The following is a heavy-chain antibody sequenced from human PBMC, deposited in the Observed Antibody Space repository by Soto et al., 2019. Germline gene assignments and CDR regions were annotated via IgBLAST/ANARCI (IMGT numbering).Heavy chain of an antibody. V-gene: IGHV4-61*01. J-gene: IGHJ4*02. CDR2: IYHSGST. CDR1: GGSVSSGNDY. D-gene: IGHD3-3*01. CDR3: ARGALYDFWSGYYLDY. Sequence: SETLSLTCTVSGGSVSSGNDYWSWIRQPPGKGLEWIGYIYHSGSTNYNPSLKSRLTISGDTSKNQVSLKLTSVTAADTAVYYCARGALYDFWSGYYLDYWGQGTLVTVSS.